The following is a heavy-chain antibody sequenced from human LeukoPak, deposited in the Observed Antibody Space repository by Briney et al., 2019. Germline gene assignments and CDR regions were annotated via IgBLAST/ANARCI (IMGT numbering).Heavy chain of an antibody. CDR3: AGSPAVAGDAFDI. CDR2: MDPNSGNT. V-gene: IGHV1-8*03. CDR1: GGTFSSYA. Sequence: ASVKVSCKASGGTFSSYAISWVRQAPGQGLEWMGWMDPNSGNTGYAQKFQGRVTITGNTSISTAYMELSSLRSEDTAVYYCAGSPAVAGDAFDIWGQGTMVTVSS. D-gene: IGHD6-19*01. J-gene: IGHJ3*02.